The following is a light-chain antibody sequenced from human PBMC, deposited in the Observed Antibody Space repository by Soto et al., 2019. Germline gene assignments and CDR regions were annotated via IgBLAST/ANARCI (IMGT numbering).Light chain of an antibody. J-gene: IGLJ3*02. V-gene: IGLV2-14*01. CDR1: SSDVGGYNY. CDR3: SSYTSSSTPWV. Sequence: QSALTQPASVSGCPGQSITISCTGTSSDVGGYNYVSWYQQHPGKAPKLMIYEVSNRPSGVSNRFSGSKSGNTASLTISGLQAEDEADYYCSSYTSSSTPWVFGGGTKVTVL. CDR2: EVS.